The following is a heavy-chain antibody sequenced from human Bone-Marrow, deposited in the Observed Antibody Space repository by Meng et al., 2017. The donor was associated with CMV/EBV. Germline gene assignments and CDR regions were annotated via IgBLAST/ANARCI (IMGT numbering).Heavy chain of an antibody. J-gene: IGHJ3*01. Sequence: GGSLRLSCAASGFTFGSYWMTWVRQAPGKGLEWVANIKQDGGEKNYVDSVRGRFTISRDNAKNSLYLQMNSLRAEDTAADYCANWRAEAWGQGTRVTVSS. D-gene: IGHD3-3*01. CDR3: ANWRAEA. V-gene: IGHV3-7*01. CDR1: GFTFGSYW. CDR2: IKQDGGEK.